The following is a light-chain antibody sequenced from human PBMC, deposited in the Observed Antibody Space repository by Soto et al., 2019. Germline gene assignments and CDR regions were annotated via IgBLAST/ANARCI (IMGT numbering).Light chain of an antibody. CDR2: DAS. J-gene: IGKJ4*01. V-gene: IGKV3D-15*01. CDR3: QQYNNWPLT. Sequence: EIVLTQSPGSLSLSPGDTVTLSCRASESISRTLAWYQQKSGQPPRLLIYDASTRATGFPARFSGSGSGTEFTLTISSLQSEDFAVYYCQQYNNWPLTFGGGTKVDIK. CDR1: ESISRT.